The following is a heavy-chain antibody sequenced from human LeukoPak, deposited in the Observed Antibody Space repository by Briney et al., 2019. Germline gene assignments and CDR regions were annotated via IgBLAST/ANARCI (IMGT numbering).Heavy chain of an antibody. CDR1: GGSISSYS. CDR2: IYYSGGT. V-gene: IGHV4-59*01. CDR3: ARVTTDFWSGYEYYYYYGMDV. Sequence: SETLSLTCTAPGGSISSYSRSWIRQPPGKGLEWIGYIYYSGGTNYNPYLKSRVTISVDTSKNQFSLKLSSVTAADTAVYYCARVTTDFWSGYEYYYYYGMDVWGQGTTATVSS. J-gene: IGHJ6*02. D-gene: IGHD3-3*01.